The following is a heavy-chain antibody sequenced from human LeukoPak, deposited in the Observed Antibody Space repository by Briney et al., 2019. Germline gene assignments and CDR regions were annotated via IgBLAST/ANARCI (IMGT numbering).Heavy chain of an antibody. V-gene: IGHV3-33*01. D-gene: IGHD3-22*01. Sequence: GGSLRLSCAASGFTFSSYGMPWVRQAPGKGLEWVAVIWYDGSNKYYADSVKGRFTISRDNSKNTLYLQMNSLRAEDTAAYYCARDLEPVYYYDSSGYDYWGQGTLVTVSS. CDR1: GFTFSSYG. CDR2: IWYDGSNK. CDR3: ARDLEPVYYYDSSGYDY. J-gene: IGHJ4*02.